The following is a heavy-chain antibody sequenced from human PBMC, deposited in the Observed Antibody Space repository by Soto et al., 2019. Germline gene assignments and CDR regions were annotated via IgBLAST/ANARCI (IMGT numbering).Heavy chain of an antibody. V-gene: IGHV1-18*01. D-gene: IGHD4-17*01. CDR3: AMYGDYGVNWFDP. Sequence: ASVKVSCKGSGYTFSSYGISWVRQAPGQGLEWMGWISAYNGNTNYAQKLQGRVTMTTDTSTSTAYMELRSLRSDDTAVYYCAMYGDYGVNWFDPWGQGTLVTVSS. J-gene: IGHJ5*02. CDR2: ISAYNGNT. CDR1: GYTFSSYG.